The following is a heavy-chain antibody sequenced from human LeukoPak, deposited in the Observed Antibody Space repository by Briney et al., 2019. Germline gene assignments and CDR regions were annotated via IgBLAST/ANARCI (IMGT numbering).Heavy chain of an antibody. V-gene: IGHV3-23*01. CDR3: AKINIPAAGTGWFDP. J-gene: IGHJ5*02. CDR2: ISGSGGST. Sequence: GGSLRLSCAASGFTFSSYAMSWVRQAPGKGLEWVSDISGSGGSTYHADSVKGRFTISRDNSKNTLYLQMNSLRAEDTAVYYCAKINIPAAGTGWFDPWGQGTLVTVSS. D-gene: IGHD6-13*01. CDR1: GFTFSSYA.